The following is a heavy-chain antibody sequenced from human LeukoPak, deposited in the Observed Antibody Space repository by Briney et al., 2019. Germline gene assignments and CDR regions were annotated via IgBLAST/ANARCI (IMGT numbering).Heavy chain of an antibody. CDR1: GGSISSGGYS. V-gene: IGHV4-30-2*01. J-gene: IGHJ5*02. CDR2: IYHSGST. Sequence: SETLSLTRAVSGGSISSGGYSWSWIRQPPGKGLEWIGYIYHSGSTYYNPSLKSRVTISVDRSKNQFSLKLSSVTAADTAVYYCARGPETNWFDPWGQGTLVTVSS. CDR3: ARGPETNWFDP.